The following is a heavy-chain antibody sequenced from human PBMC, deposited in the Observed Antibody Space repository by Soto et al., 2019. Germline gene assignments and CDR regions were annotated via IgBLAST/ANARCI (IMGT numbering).Heavy chain of an antibody. CDR1: GGSISSGGYY. CDR3: ARRGLYYDYVWGSYHRKHDAFDI. CDR2: IYYSGST. J-gene: IGHJ3*02. D-gene: IGHD3-16*02. V-gene: IGHV4-31*03. Sequence: SETLSLTCTVSGGSISSGGYYWSWIRQHPGKGLEWIGYIYYSGSTYYNPSLKSRVTISVDTSKNQFSLKLSSVTAADTAVYYCARRGLYYDYVWGSYHRKHDAFDIWGQGTMVT.